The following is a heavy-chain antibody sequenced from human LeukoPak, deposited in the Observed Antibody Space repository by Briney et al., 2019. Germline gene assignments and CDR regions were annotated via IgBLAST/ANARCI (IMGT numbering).Heavy chain of an antibody. J-gene: IGHJ4*02. CDR3: AKGSASARPYYFDS. D-gene: IGHD2-15*01. Sequence: GGSLRLSCAASGFTFSSYATSWVRQAPGKGLEWVSAITGGGGSTYHADSVKGRFTISRDNSQNTLFLQMSSLRAEDSAIFYCAKGSASARPYYFDSWGQGILVTVSS. CDR1: GFTFSSYA. CDR2: ITGGGGST. V-gene: IGHV3-23*01.